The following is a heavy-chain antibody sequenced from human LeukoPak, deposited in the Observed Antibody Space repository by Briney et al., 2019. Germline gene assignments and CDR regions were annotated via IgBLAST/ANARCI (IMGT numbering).Heavy chain of an antibody. J-gene: IGHJ4*02. V-gene: IGHV3-23*01. CDR1: GFTFSSYA. CDR2: ISGSGGST. Sequence: GGSLRLSCAASGFTFSSYAMSWVRQAPGKGLEWVSAISGSGGSTYYADSVKGRFTISRDNAKNSLYLQMNSLRAEDTAVYYCARVKLNYDILTGYYSSFDYWGQGTLVTVSS. D-gene: IGHD3-9*01. CDR3: ARVKLNYDILTGYYSSFDY.